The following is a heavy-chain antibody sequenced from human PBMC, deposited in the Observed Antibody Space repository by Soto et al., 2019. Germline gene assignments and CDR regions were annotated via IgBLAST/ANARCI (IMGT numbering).Heavy chain of an antibody. CDR3: VRTHFASCSFDFYGIDV. V-gene: IGHV3-7*03. CDR2: IKQDGSEE. Sequence: DVQLAESGGGLVQPGGSLRLSCVASGQTFNRYWMSWVRQAPGKVLEWVANIKQDGSEEYYVDSVKGRFTISRYNAKNTPYLQMNSLRADDTAMYSCVRTHFASCSFDFYGIDVWGQGTTVIVSS. D-gene: IGHD3-3*02. J-gene: IGHJ6*02. CDR1: GQTFNRYW.